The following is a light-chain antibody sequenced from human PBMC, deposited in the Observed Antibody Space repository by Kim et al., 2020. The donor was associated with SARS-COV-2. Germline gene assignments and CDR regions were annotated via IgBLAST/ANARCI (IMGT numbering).Light chain of an antibody. V-gene: IGKV3-20*01. CDR2: DAY. J-gene: IGKJ1*01. CDR1: QTVSSRS. Sequence: EIVLTQSPDTLSMSPGERATLSCRASQTVSSRSVNWYQQKPGQAPRLLLYDAYRRATGVPGSFRGGGSGTDFTLTISRLEPEDFAVYHCQQYSSLPWTFGQGTKVDIK. CDR3: QQYSSLPWT.